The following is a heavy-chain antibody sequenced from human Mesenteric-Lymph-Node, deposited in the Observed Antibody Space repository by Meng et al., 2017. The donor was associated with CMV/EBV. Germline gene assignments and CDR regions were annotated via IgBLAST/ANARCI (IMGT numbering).Heavy chain of an antibody. CDR3: ARVGSTYYNYYYGMDV. J-gene: IGHJ6*02. Sequence: SETLSLTCTVSGGSLSRYYWNWVRQPPGKGLEWIGYIYYTGSTNYNPSLKSRVTISVDTSKNQFSLQVTSVTAADTAVYYCARVGSTYYNYYYGMDVWGQGTTVTVSS. CDR1: GGSLSRYY. D-gene: IGHD2-2*01. CDR2: IYYTGST. V-gene: IGHV4-59*01.